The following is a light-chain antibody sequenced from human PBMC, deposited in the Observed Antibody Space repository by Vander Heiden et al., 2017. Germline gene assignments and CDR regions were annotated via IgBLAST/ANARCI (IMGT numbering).Light chain of an antibody. V-gene: IGLV4-69*01. CDR1: SGHSSYA. CDR2: LKSDGSH. J-gene: IGLJ2*01. Sequence: QLVLTQSPSASASLGASVKLTCTLSSGHSSYAIAWHQQQPEKGPRYLMKLKSDGSHSKGDGIPDRFSGSSSGADRYLTISSLQSEDEADYYCQTWGTGIRVVFGGGTKLTVL. CDR3: QTWGTGIRVV.